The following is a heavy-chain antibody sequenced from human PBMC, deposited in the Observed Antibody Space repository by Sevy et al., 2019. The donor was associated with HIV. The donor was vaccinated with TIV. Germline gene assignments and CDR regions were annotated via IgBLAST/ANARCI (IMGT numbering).Heavy chain of an antibody. J-gene: IGHJ4*02. CDR1: GGSMRSSHY. CDR3: VRIPQWLGPSFDS. CDR2: TYNGGTT. D-gene: IGHD6-19*01. V-gene: IGHV4-39*01. Sequence: SETLSLTCTVSGGSMRSSHYWGWIRQPPGKGLEWIASTYNGGTTYYNPSLKTRLIISVETSKDQFSLKMKSVTAADTAVYYCVRIPQWLGPSFDSWGQGILVTVSS.